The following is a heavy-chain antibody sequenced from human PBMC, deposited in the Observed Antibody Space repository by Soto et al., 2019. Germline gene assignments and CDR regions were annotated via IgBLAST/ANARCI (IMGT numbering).Heavy chain of an antibody. CDR3: ASTHDYTSPSYYGMDV. V-gene: IGHV4-59*08. CDR2: IYYSGIT. J-gene: IGHJ6*02. CDR1: GGSISSCY. Sequence: SETLSLTCTVSGGSISSCYWSWIRQPPGKGLEWIGYIYYSGITDYNPSLKSRVTISVDTSKSQFSLKLSSVTAADTAVYYCASTHDYTSPSYYGMDVWGQGTTVTVSS. D-gene: IGHD4-4*01.